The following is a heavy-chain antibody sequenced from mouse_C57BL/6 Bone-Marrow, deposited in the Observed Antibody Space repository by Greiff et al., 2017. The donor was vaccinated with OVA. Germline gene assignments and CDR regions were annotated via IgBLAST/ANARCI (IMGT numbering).Heavy chain of an antibody. V-gene: IGHV7-3*01. CDR1: GFTFTDYY. J-gene: IGHJ3*01. CDR2: IRNKANGYTT. Sequence: EVQLVESGGGLVQPGGSLSLSCAASGFTFTDYYMSWVRQPPGKALEWLGFIRNKANGYTTEYSASVKGRFTISRDNSQSILYLLMNALRADDSATYYCARGGNLAWFAYWGQGTLVTVSA. D-gene: IGHD2-1*01. CDR3: ARGGNLAWFAY.